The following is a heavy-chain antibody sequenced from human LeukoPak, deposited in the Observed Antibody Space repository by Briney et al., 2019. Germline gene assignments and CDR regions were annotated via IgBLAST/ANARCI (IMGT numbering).Heavy chain of an antibody. J-gene: IGHJ4*02. D-gene: IGHD5-24*01. V-gene: IGHV4-59*01. CDR3: ARTLRDKDGYNRAIDYFDY. Sequence: SETLSLTCTVSGGSISSYYWSWIRQPPGKGLEWIGEIYHSGSTNYNPSLKSRVTISIDTSQNQFSLRLTSVTAADTAVYYCARTLRDKDGYNRAIDYFDYWGQGTLVTVSS. CDR2: IYHSGST. CDR1: GGSISSYY.